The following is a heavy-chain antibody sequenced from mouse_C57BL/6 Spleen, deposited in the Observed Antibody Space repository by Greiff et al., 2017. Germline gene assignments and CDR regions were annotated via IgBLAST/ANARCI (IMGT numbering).Heavy chain of an antibody. CDR3: RYDSFAY. D-gene: IGHD2-4*01. CDR2: YPGSGNTY. V-gene: IGHV1-83*01. J-gene: IGHJ3*01. Sequence: VQLQESGPELVKPGASVKMSCKASGYTFTDYYMHWVKQKPGKGLEWIGEIYPGSGNTYYNEKFKGKATLTADTSSSTAYMQLSSLTSEDSAVYFCARYDSFAYWGQGTLVTVSA. CDR1: YTFTDYYM.